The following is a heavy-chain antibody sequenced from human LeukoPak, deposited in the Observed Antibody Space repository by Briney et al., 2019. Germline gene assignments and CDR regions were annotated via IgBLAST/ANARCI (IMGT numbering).Heavy chain of an antibody. Sequence: ASVKVSCKASGYTFTSYPISWVRQAPGQGLEWMGWISVYNTNTKYAQKLQGRVTMTTDRSTSTAYMELSSLRSEDTAIYYCATELRSGYFDYWGQGTLVTVSS. V-gene: IGHV1-18*01. CDR1: GYTFTSYP. D-gene: IGHD3-22*01. J-gene: IGHJ4*02. CDR3: ATELRSGYFDY. CDR2: ISVYNTNT.